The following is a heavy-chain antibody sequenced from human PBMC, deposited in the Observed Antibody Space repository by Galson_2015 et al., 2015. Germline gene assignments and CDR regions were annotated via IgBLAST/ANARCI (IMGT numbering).Heavy chain of an antibody. Sequence: GFTFSSYSMNWVRQAPGKGLEWVSSISSSSSYIYYADSVKGRFTISRDNAKNSLYLQMNSLRAEDTAVYYCASTKYGDYDYYYYGMDVWGQGTTVTVSS. CDR3: ASTKYGDYDYYYYGMDV. V-gene: IGHV3-21*01. CDR2: ISSSSSYI. D-gene: IGHD4-17*01. J-gene: IGHJ6*02. CDR1: GFTFSSYS.